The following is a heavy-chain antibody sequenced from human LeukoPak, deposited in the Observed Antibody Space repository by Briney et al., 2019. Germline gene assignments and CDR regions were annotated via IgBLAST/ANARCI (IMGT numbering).Heavy chain of an antibody. D-gene: IGHD3-3*01. CDR1: GGSISSYY. J-gene: IGHJ5*02. CDR3: ARHTQHYDFWSGYYTGIGDWFDP. CDR2: IYTSGST. V-gene: IGHV4-4*07. Sequence: SETLSLTCTVSGGSISSYYWSWIRQPAGKGLEWIGRIYTSGSTNYNPSLKSRVTMSVDTSKNQFSLKLSSVAAADTAVYYCARHTQHYDFWSGYYTGIGDWFDPWGQGTLVTVSS.